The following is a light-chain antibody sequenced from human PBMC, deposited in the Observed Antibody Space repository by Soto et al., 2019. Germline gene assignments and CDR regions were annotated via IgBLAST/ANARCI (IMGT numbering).Light chain of an antibody. CDR3: CSYAGSSLWV. V-gene: IGLV2-11*01. CDR1: SSDVGVYNY. Sequence: QSVLTQPRSVSGSPGQSVTISCTGTSSDVGVYNYVSWYQQHPGKAPQLVIYDVIKRPSGVPYRFSGSKSGNTASLNISGLQAEDEADYYCCSYAGSSLWVFGGGTKVTVL. J-gene: IGLJ3*02. CDR2: DVI.